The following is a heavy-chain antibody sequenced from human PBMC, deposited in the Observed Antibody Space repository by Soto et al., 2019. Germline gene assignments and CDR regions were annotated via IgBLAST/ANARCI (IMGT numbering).Heavy chain of an antibody. Sequence: HITLKEAGPQLVKPTQTLTLTCSFSGFSLITSGVGVGWIRQPPGKALEWLALIYWDDDKGYSTSLKSRLTITKDSSRNLVFLTVTNMDPEDTATYYYPHTMSPRIFDFWGQGTLVTVSS. CDR3: PHTMSPRIFDF. V-gene: IGHV2-5*02. D-gene: IGHD3-10*02. CDR2: IYWDDDK. CDR1: GFSLITSGVG. J-gene: IGHJ4*02.